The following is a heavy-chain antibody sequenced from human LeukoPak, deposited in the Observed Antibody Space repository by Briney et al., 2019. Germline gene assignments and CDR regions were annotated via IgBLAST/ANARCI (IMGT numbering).Heavy chain of an antibody. V-gene: IGHV3-30-3*01. CDR2: ISYDGSNK. J-gene: IGHJ4*02. Sequence: GGSLRLSCAASGFTFSSYAMHWVRRAPGKGLEWVAVISYDGSNKYYADSVKGRLTISRDNSKNTLYLQMNSLRAEDTAVYYCAKGGLLWFGELSFWGQGTLVTVSS. CDR3: AKGGLLWFGELSF. CDR1: GFTFSSYA. D-gene: IGHD3-10*01.